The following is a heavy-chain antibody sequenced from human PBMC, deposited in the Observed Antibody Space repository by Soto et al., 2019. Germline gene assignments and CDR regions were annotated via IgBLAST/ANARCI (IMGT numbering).Heavy chain of an antibody. V-gene: IGHV1-3*01. J-gene: IGHJ4*02. D-gene: IGHD5-18*01. CDR3: VAGGYRYGFGIDD. CDR2: INAGNGNT. Sequence: GPSVKVSCKASGYTFTSYAMHWVRQAPGQRLEWMGWINAGNGNTKYSQKFQGRVTITRDTSASTAYMELSSLRSEDTAVYYCVAGGYRYGFGIDDWGPGIRVTVFS. CDR1: GYTFTSYA.